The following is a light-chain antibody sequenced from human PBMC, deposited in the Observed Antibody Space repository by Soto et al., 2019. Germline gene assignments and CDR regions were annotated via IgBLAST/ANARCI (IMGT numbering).Light chain of an antibody. J-gene: IGKJ1*01. V-gene: IGKV3-20*01. CDR3: QQYGSSLST. CDR1: QSVSSSY. Sequence: EIVLTQSPGTLSLSPGERATLSCRASQSVSSSYLAWYQQKPGQAPRLLIYGASSRATGIPDRFSGSGSGTDFTLTISRLEPEEFAVYYCQQYGSSLSTFGQGTKVEIK. CDR2: GAS.